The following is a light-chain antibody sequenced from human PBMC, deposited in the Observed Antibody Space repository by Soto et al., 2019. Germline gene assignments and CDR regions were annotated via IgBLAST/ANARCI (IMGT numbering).Light chain of an antibody. CDR3: LQHSTYPLT. Sequence: DIQMTQFPSSLSASVGDRVTITCRASQGFKKILAGNPQNPGKAPKRLIYVASSLQSGVPSRFSGSGSGTEFTLAISSLQPEDFATFYCLQHSTYPLTFGQGTKVEIK. J-gene: IGKJ1*01. CDR2: VAS. V-gene: IGKV1-17*01. CDR1: QGFKK.